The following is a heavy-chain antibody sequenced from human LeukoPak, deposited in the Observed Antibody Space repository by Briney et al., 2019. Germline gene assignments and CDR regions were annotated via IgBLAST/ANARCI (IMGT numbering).Heavy chain of an antibody. CDR3: AKGLHYNILTGFRREYYFDS. J-gene: IGHJ4*02. V-gene: IGHV3-66*03. Sequence: GGSLRLSCTVSGFTVSSNSMSWVRQAPGKGLEWVSFIYSDNTHYSDSVKGRFTISRDNSKNTLYLQMNSLRAEDTAIYYCAKGLHYNILTGFRREYYFDSWGQGTLVTVSS. CDR2: IYSDNT. D-gene: IGHD3-9*01. CDR1: GFTVSSNS.